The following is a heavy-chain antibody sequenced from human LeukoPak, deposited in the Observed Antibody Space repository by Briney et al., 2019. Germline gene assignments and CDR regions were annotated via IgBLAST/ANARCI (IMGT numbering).Heavy chain of an antibody. Sequence: PGGSLRLSCAASGFTFSSYGMHWVRQAPGKGLEWVAFIRYDGTNKYYADSVKGRFTISRDNAKNSLYLQMNSLRAEDTAVYYCARFVGNYLLGSDYWGQGTLVTVSS. J-gene: IGHJ4*02. D-gene: IGHD1-7*01. V-gene: IGHV3-30*02. CDR2: IRYDGTNK. CDR3: ARFVGNYLLGSDY. CDR1: GFTFSSYG.